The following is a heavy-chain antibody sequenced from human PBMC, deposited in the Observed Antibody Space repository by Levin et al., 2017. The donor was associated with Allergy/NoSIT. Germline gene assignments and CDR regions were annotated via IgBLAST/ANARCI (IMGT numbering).Heavy chain of an antibody. Sequence: SETLSLTCTVSGGSISSGSYYWSWIRQPAGKGLEWIGRIYTSGSTNYNPSLKSRVTISVDTSKNQFSLKLSSVTAADTAVYYCARDRPGDGDYPDYWGQGTLVTVSS. CDR1: GGSISSGSYY. D-gene: IGHD4-17*01. V-gene: IGHV4-61*02. J-gene: IGHJ4*02. CDR3: ARDRPGDGDYPDY. CDR2: IYTSGST.